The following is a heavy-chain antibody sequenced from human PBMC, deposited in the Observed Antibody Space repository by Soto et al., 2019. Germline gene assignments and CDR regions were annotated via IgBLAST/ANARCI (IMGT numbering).Heavy chain of an antibody. CDR3: VRVGWGYSYGDGMDG. J-gene: IGHJ6*02. CDR1: GFTFSSYA. CDR2: IKHDGSEI. D-gene: IGHD5-18*01. Sequence: GGSLRLSCAASGFTFSSYAMHWVRQAPGKGLDWVAVIKHDGSEIYYADSVKGRFTISKDDSKNTLHLQMNALRVDDTALYYCVRVGWGYSYGDGMDGWGQGTTVTVSS. V-gene: IGHV3-30-3*01.